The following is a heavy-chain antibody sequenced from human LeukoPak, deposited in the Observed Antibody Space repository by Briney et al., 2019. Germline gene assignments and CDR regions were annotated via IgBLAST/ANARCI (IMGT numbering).Heavy chain of an antibody. CDR3: AGSITMARVDY. CDR1: GGSISSYY. D-gene: IGHD3-10*01. Sequence: SETLSLTCTVSGGSISSYYWSWIRQPPGKGLEWIGYIYYSGSTSYNPSLKSRVTISVDTSKNQFSLKLSSVTAADTAVYYCAGSITMARVDYWGQGTLVTVSS. CDR2: IYYSGST. V-gene: IGHV4-59*01. J-gene: IGHJ4*02.